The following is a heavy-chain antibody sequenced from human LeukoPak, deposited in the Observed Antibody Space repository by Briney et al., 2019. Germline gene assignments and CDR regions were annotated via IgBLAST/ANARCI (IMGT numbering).Heavy chain of an antibody. D-gene: IGHD6-13*01. V-gene: IGHV3-23*01. CDR3: ARGLRAAAGTFGYYYRGMDV. Sequence: GGSLRLSCVASGVTISSQAMSWVRQAAGKGLEWVSTIGSGGSTYYADSVKGRFTISRDSSKNTLYLQMNRLRAEDTAVYSCARGLRAAAGTFGYYYRGMDVWGPGTTVTVSS. CDR2: IGSGGST. CDR1: GVTISSQA. J-gene: IGHJ6*02.